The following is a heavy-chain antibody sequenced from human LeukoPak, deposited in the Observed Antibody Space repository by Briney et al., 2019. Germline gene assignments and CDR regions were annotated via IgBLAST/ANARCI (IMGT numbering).Heavy chain of an antibody. V-gene: IGHV3-43*02. CDR3: ATSDFAAHFDY. D-gene: IGHD2/OR15-2a*01. Sequence: GGSLRLSCAASGFTFDDYAMHWVRQAPGKGLEWVSLISGDGGSTYYADSVRGRFTISRDNSKNSLYLQMNSLGTEDTALYYCATSDFAAHFDYWGQGTLVTVSS. J-gene: IGHJ4*02. CDR2: ISGDGGST. CDR1: GFTFDDYA.